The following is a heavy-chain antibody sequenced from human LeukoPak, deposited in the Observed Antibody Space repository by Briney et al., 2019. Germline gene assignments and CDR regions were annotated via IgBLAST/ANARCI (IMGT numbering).Heavy chain of an antibody. J-gene: IGHJ4*02. D-gene: IGHD6-13*01. CDR3: ARDGAAAGFDY. CDR1: GGSISSYY. CDR2: IYYSGST. Sequence: PSETLSLTCTVSGGSISSYYWSWIRHPPGKGLEWIGYIYYSGSTNYNPSLKSRVTISVDTSKNQFSLKLSSVTAADTAVYYCARDGAAAGFDYWGQGTLVTVSS. V-gene: IGHV4-59*01.